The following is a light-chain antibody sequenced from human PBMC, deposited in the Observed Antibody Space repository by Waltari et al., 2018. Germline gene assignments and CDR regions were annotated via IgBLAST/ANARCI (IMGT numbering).Light chain of an antibody. CDR2: DGS. J-gene: IGKJ4*01. Sequence: EMVLTQSPATLSLSPGESATLPCRASQSVSRYLAWYQQKPGQAPRLLIYDGSNRATGIPARFSGSGSGTDFTLTISSLEPEDCAVYYCQQRSSWPLTFGGGTKVEIK. V-gene: IGKV3-11*01. CDR1: QSVSRY. CDR3: QQRSSWPLT.